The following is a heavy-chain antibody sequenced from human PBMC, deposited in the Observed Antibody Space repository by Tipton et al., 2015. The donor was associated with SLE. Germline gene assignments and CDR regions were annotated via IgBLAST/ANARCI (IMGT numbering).Heavy chain of an antibody. CDR1: GGSISSGGYH. CDR2: VYYSGST. D-gene: IGHD2-15*01. V-gene: IGHV4-39*01. Sequence: LRLSCTVSGGSISSGGYHWGWIRQPPGKGLEWIGSVYYSGSTYYNPSLKSRVTISVDTSRNQFSLKLNSVTAADTAVYYCARIIGPYYYFDYWGQGTLVTVSS. CDR3: ARIIGPYYYFDY. J-gene: IGHJ4*02.